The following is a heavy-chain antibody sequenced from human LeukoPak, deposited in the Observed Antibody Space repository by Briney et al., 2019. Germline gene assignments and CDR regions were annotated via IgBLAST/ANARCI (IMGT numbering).Heavy chain of an antibody. CDR3: AKGFYGSGSSYFDA. CDR2: IGMGDDT. CDR1: GFIFSNFG. V-gene: IGHV3-23*01. J-gene: IGHJ4*02. D-gene: IGHD3-10*01. Sequence: GGSLRLSCTASGFIFSNFGLSWVRQPPGKGLEWVSAIGMGDDTYYAGTVKGRFTISRDNSKNTLSLQMNSLSAEDTAIYYCAKGFYGSGSSYFDAWGQGTLVSVSS.